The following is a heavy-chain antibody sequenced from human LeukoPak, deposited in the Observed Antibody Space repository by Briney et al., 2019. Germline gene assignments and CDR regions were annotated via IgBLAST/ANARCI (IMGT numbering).Heavy chain of an antibody. Sequence: SETLSLTCTVSGGSISSSSYYWGWIRQPPGKGLECIGYIYYSGSTNYNPSLKSRVTISVDTSKNQFSLKLSSVTAADTAVYYCAREFYGSGKSWFDPWGQGTLVTVSS. CDR2: IYYSGST. J-gene: IGHJ5*02. D-gene: IGHD3-10*01. CDR3: AREFYGSGKSWFDP. CDR1: GGSISSSSYY. V-gene: IGHV4-61*05.